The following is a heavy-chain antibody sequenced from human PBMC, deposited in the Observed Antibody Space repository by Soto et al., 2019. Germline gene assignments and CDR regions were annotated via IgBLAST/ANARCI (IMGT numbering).Heavy chain of an antibody. CDR3: ARDPGGDYVSAFEI. Sequence: PSETLSLTCTVSGGSISSGGYYWSWIRQHPGKGLEWIGYIYYSGSTYYNPSLKSRVTISVDTSKNQFSLKLSSVTAADTAVYYCARDPGGDYVSAFEIWGQGTMVTVSS. D-gene: IGHD2-21*02. CDR1: GGSISSGGYY. V-gene: IGHV4-31*03. CDR2: IYYSGST. J-gene: IGHJ3*02.